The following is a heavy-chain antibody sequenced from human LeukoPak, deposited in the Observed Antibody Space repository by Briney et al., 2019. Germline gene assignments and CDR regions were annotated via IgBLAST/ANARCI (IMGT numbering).Heavy chain of an antibody. CDR1: GFTFSSYS. J-gene: IGHJ4*02. CDR2: ISSSSSYI. D-gene: IGHD6-13*01. Sequence: GGSLRLSRAASGFTFSSYSMNWVRQAPGKGLEWVSSISSSSSYIYYADSVKGRFTISRDNAKNSLYLQVNSLRAEDTAVYYCARDPPTIAAGRDSPVQINPESYWGQGTLVTVSS. V-gene: IGHV3-21*01. CDR3: ARDPPTIAAGRDSPVQINPESY.